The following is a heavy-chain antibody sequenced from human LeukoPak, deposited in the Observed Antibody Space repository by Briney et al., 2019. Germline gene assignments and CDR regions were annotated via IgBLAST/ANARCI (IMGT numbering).Heavy chain of an antibody. D-gene: IGHD1-26*01. CDR3: ARSFSGSYYIWFDP. J-gene: IGHJ5*02. CDR2: IYYSGST. CDR1: SGSISSGGYY. V-gene: IGHV4-61*08. Sequence: SETLSLTCTVSSGSISSGGYYWSWIRQPPGKGLEWLGYIYYSGSTNYNPSLKSRVTISVDTSKNQFSLKLSSVTAADTAVYYCARSFSGSYYIWFDPWGQGTLVTVSS.